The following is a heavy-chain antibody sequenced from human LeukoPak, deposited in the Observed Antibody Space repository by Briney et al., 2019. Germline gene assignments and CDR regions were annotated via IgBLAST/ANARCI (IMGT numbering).Heavy chain of an antibody. V-gene: IGHV3-23*01. CDR1: GFTFSSYA. CDR2: ISGSGGNT. D-gene: IGHD4-23*01. Sequence: GGSLRLSCAASGFTFSSYAMSWVRQAPGKGLDWVSAISGSGGNTYCADSVKGRFTISRDNSKNTLYLQMNSLRAEDTAVYYCAKDQYGGNPQYYFDYWGQGTLVTVSS. CDR3: AKDQYGGNPQYYFDY. J-gene: IGHJ4*02.